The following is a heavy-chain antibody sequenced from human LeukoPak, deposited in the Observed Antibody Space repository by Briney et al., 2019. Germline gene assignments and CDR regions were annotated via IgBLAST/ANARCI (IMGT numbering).Heavy chain of an antibody. Sequence: ASVKVSCKAFGYIFTSYVLHWVRQAPGQGLEWMGWINTNTGNPTYAQGFTGRFVFSLDTSVSTAYLQISSLKADDTAMYYCARGDYETHGYQTRWGQGTLVTVSS. CDR1: GYIFTSYV. CDR2: INTNTGNP. J-gene: IGHJ4*02. D-gene: IGHD3-22*01. CDR3: ARGDYETHGYQTR. V-gene: IGHV7-4-1*02.